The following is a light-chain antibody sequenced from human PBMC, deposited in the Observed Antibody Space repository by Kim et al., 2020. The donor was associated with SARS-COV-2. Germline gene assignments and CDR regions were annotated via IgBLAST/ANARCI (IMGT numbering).Light chain of an antibody. V-gene: IGLV2-14*03. J-gene: IGLJ3*02. CDR2: DVS. CDR1: SRDVGVYNY. CDR3: SSYTSSSTSWV. Sequence: QSITSSSTETSRDVGVYNYVSWYQHHPGNAPKLLIYDVSNRPSGVSNRFSGSKSGNTASLTISGLQAEDEADYYCSSYTSSSTSWVFGGGTQLTVL.